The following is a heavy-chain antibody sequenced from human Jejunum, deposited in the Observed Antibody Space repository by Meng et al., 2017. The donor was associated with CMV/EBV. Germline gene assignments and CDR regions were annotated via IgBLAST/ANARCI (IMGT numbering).Heavy chain of an antibody. J-gene: IGHJ5*02. D-gene: IGHD1-26*01. CDR3: ARESGSYYWFDP. V-gene: IGHV4-4*07. CDR1: AGSISGYY. Sequence: QVELEESGPGLVKFSETLSLNCFVSAGSISGYYWSWIRQPAGKGLEWIGRIYTSGSTHYNPSLKSRLTMSVDLSNNQISLKLRSVTAADTAVYYCARESGSYYWFDPWGQGTLVTVSS. CDR2: IYTSGST.